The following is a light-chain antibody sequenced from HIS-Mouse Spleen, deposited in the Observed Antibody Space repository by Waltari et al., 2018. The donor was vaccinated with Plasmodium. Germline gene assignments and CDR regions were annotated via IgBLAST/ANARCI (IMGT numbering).Light chain of an antibody. CDR3: QQYNNWPFT. J-gene: IGKJ3*01. Sequence: EIVMTQSPATLSVSPGERATLSFRASQSVSSNLAWYQQKPGQAPRLLSYGASTRATGIPARFSGSGSGTEFTLTISSLQSEDFAVYYCQQYNNWPFTFGPGTKVDIK. CDR1: QSVSSN. V-gene: IGKV3-15*01. CDR2: GAS.